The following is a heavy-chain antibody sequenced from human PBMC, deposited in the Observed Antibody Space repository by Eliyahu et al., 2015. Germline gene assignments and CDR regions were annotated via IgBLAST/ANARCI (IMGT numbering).Heavy chain of an antibody. CDR2: IYWDDDK. V-gene: IGHV2-5*02. CDR3: THLGLGTTDY. J-gene: IGHJ4*02. D-gene: IGHD3/OR15-3a*01. CDR1: GFSLNTSGVG. Sequence: QITLKESGPTLVKPTQTLXLTCPFSGFSLNTSGVGXGWXRXPPGKALECLAVIYWDDDKHYSPSLKSRLTXTKDTSKNQVVXTMTNMDPVDTATYYCTHLGLGTTDYWGQGTLVTVSS.